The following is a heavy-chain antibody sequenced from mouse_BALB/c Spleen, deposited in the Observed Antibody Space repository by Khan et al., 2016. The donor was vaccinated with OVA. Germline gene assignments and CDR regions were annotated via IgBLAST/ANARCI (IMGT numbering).Heavy chain of an antibody. CDR2: IYPGSGNT. V-gene: IGHV1-63*02. CDR3: SRPYYYGSSYDTMDA. CDR1: GYTFTNYW. Sequence: QVRLQQSGAELVRPGTSVKMSCKAAGYTFTNYWIGWVKQRPGHGLEWIGDIYPGSGNTNYNEKFKGKAKLNADTSSSTAYMQPSSLTSEDYAIYYCSRPYYYGSSYDTMDAWGQGTSVTVSS. D-gene: IGHD1-1*01. J-gene: IGHJ4*01.